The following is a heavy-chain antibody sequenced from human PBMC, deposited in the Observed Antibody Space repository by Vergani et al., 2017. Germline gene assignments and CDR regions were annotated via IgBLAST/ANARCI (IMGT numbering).Heavy chain of an antibody. D-gene: IGHD3-10*01. V-gene: IGHV1-69*11. Sequence: QVQLVQSGAEVKKPGSSVKVSCKASGGTFSSYAISWVRQAPGQGLEWMGRIIPILGTANYAQKFQGRVTITADESTSTAYMELSSLRSEYTAVYYCARGITYYYGAGSYYKRYYYYYMDVWGKGTTVTVSS. CDR3: ARGITYYYGAGSYYKRYYYYYMDV. CDR1: GGTFSSYA. J-gene: IGHJ6*03. CDR2: IIPILGTA.